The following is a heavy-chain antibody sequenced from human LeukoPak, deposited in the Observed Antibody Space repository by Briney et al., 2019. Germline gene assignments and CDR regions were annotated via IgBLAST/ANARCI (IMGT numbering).Heavy chain of an antibody. D-gene: IGHD1-14*01. J-gene: IGHJ4*02. CDR1: GFTFSNYG. V-gene: IGHV3-33*08. CDR3: ARTYRTGRIYYFDY. Sequence: GGSLRLSCAASGFTFSNYGMHWVRQAPGKGLEWVAFIRYDRSINYYADSVKGRFTISRDNSKNTLYLQMNSLRAEDTAVYYCARTYRTGRIYYFDYWGQGTLVTVSS. CDR2: IRYDRSIN.